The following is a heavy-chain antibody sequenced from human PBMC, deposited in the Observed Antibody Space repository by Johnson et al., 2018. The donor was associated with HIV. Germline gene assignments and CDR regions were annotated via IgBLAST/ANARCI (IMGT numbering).Heavy chain of an antibody. CDR1: GFTFSSYA. J-gene: IGHJ3*02. Sequence: QVQLVESGGGVVQPGGSLRLSCAASGFTFSSYAMSWVRQAPGKGLQWVSSISGSGTRTYYADSVKGRFTISRDNSKNTLYLQMNSLRAEDTAVYYCARDHTNSGSYSTYAFDIWGQGTMVTVSS. CDR2: ISGSGTRT. D-gene: IGHD1-26*01. CDR3: ARDHTNSGSYSTYAFDI. V-gene: IGHV3-NL1*01.